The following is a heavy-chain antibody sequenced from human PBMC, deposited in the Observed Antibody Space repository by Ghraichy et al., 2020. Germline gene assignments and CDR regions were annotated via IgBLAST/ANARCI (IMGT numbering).Heavy chain of an antibody. CDR2: ISYDGSNK. V-gene: IGHV3-30-3*01. Sequence: GESLNISCAASGFTFSSFALHWVRQAPGKGLEWVAVISYDGSNKYYADSVKGRFTISRDKSKNTLYLQMKSLRAEDTAVYYCARDPHLVAATLDSWGQGTLVTVSS. J-gene: IGHJ4*02. CDR1: GFTFSSFA. D-gene: IGHD2-15*01. CDR3: ARDPHLVAATLDS.